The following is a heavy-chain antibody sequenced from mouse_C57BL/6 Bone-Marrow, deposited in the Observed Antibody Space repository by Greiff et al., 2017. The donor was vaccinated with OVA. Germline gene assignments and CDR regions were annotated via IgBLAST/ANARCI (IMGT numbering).Heavy chain of an antibody. J-gene: IGHJ2*01. CDR3: ARDNDGYYVGYFDY. Sequence: EVKLVESGGGLVKPGGSLKLSCAASGFTFSSYAMSWVRQTPEKRLEWVATISDGGSYTYYPDNVTGRFTISRDNAKNNLYLQMSHLKSEDTAMYYCARDNDGYYVGYFDYWGQGTTLTVSS. D-gene: IGHD2-3*01. CDR1: GFTFSSYA. CDR2: ISDGGSYT. V-gene: IGHV5-4*01.